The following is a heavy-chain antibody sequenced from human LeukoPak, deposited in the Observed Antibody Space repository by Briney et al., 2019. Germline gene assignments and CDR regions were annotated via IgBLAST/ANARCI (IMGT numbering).Heavy chain of an antibody. CDR3: VASSPQNWKAHGY. D-gene: IGHD1-1*01. Sequence: GASVKVSCKVSGYTLSEFSMHWVRQAPGKGLEWMGGFDPEDGETIYAQKFQGRVSMTEDTSTDTAYMELSSLRSEDTAVYYCVASSPQNWKAHGYWGQGTLVTVSS. V-gene: IGHV1-24*01. CDR2: FDPEDGET. J-gene: IGHJ4*02. CDR1: GYTLSEFS.